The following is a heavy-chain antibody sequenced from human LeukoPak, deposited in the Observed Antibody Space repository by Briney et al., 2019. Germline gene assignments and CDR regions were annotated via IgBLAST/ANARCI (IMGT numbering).Heavy chain of an antibody. CDR3: TRGRSSSWYNYMDV. CDR1: GFTFSNYW. D-gene: IGHD6-13*01. V-gene: IGHV3-74*01. Sequence: GGSLRLSCAASGFTFSNYWMHWVRQAPGKGLVWVSRINTDGSSTNYADSVKGRFTISRDNAKNTLYLQMNSLRVDDTAVYNCTRGRSSSWYNYMDVWGKGTTVTVSS. CDR2: INTDGSST. J-gene: IGHJ6*03.